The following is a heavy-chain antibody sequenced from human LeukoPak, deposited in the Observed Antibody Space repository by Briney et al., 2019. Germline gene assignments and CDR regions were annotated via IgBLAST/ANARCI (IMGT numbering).Heavy chain of an antibody. V-gene: IGHV1-8*01. Sequence: ASVKVSCKASGYTFTSYDINWVRQATGQGLEWMGWMNPNRGNTGYAQKFQGRVTMTRNTSISTAYMELSSLRSEDTAVYYCARGQSWFGESWFDPWGQGTLVTVSS. CDR3: ARGQSWFGESWFDP. CDR1: GYTFTSYD. CDR2: MNPNRGNT. J-gene: IGHJ5*02. D-gene: IGHD3-10*01.